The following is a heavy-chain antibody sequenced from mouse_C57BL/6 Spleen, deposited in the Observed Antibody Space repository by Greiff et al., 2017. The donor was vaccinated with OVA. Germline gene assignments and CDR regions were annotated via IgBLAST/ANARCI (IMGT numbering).Heavy chain of an antibody. J-gene: IGHJ1*03. CDR2: IDPSDSYT. CDR3: ARALRGSSHHGYFDV. Sequence: QVQLQQPGAELVKPGASVKLSCKASGYTFTSYWMQWVKQRPGQGLEWIGEIDPSDSYTNYNQKFKGKATLTVDTSSSTAYMQLSSLTSEDSAVYYCARALRGSSHHGYFDVWGTGTTVTVSS. D-gene: IGHD1-1*01. CDR1: GYTFTSYW. V-gene: IGHV1-50*01.